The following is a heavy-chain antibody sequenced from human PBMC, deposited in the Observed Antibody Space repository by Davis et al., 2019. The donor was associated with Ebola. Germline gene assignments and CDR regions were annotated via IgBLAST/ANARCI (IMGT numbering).Heavy chain of an antibody. CDR1: GFTFSSYW. V-gene: IGHV3-74*01. Sequence: HTGGSLRLSCAASGFTFSSYWMHWVRQAPGKGLVWVSRINSDGSTTSYADSVRGRFTISRDNSKNTVYLQMNSLRVEDTAVYYCAREWAKTAAGDYWGRGTLVTVSS. J-gene: IGHJ4*02. D-gene: IGHD6-13*01. CDR2: INSDGSTT. CDR3: AREWAKTAAGDY.